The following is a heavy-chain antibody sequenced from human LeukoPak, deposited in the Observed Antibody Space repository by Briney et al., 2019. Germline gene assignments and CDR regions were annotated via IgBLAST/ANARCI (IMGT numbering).Heavy chain of an antibody. J-gene: IGHJ6*03. CDR1: GGSISSYY. V-gene: IGHV4-59*08. Sequence: SETLSLTCTVSGGSISSYYWSWIRQSPGKGLEWIGYISYSGSTNYNPSLKSRVTISVDTSKNQFSLKLSSVTAADTAVYYCARGGPRLFYYYYYYMDVWGKGTTVTVSS. CDR3: ARGGPRLFYYYYYYMDV. CDR2: ISYSGST. D-gene: IGHD3-16*01.